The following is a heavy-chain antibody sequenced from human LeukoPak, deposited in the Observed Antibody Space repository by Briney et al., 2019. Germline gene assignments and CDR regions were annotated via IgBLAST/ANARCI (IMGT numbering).Heavy chain of an antibody. D-gene: IGHD3-16*02. CDR2: INPSGGST. CDR3: ARSFTFGGVIVPFDY. Sequence: ASVKVSCKASGYTFTSYYMHWVRQAPGQGLEWMGIINPSGGSTSYAQKFQGRVTMTRDTSTSTVYMELSSLRSEDTAVYYCARSFTFGGVIVPFDYWGQGTLVTASS. V-gene: IGHV1-46*01. J-gene: IGHJ4*02. CDR1: GYTFTSYY.